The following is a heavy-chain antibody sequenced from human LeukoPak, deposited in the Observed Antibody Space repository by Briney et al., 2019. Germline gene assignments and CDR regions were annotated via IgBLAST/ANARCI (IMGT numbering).Heavy chain of an antibody. J-gene: IGHJ4*02. CDR2: ISYDGSNK. D-gene: IGHD6-6*01. Sequence: GGSLRLSCAASGFTFSSDAMHWVRQAPGKGLEWVAVISYDGSNKYYADSVKGRVTISRENSKSTRYRQMCDLRAEDTAVYYCAREAREGGATTDYWPQGTLVPVPS. CDR3: AREAREGGATTDY. CDR1: GFTFSSDA. V-gene: IGHV3-30*14.